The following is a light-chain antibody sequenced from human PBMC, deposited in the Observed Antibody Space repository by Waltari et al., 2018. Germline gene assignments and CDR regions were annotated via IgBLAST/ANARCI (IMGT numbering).Light chain of an antibody. CDR3: QQYYSTPHT. CDR2: WAS. J-gene: IGKJ2*01. Sequence: DIVMTQFPDSLAVSLGERATINCSSSHTSLYSSNNKNYVAWYQQKPGQPPNLLVYWASTRESGVPDRFSGSGSGTDFTLTISSLQAEDVAVYYCQQYYSTPHTFGQGTKLESK. V-gene: IGKV4-1*01. CDR1: HTSLYSSNNKNY.